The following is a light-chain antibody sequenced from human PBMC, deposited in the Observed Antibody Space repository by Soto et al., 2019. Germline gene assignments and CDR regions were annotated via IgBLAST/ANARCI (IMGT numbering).Light chain of an antibody. Sequence: QSALTQPASVSGSPGQSITISCTGTSGDIGSYNRVSWYQQHPGKAPKLIIYEVTDQPSGVSNRFSGSKSGNTASLTISGLQAEDEAEYYCSSYTTINKRACVFGTGTKLTVL. CDR2: EVT. CDR3: SSYTTINKRACV. CDR1: SGDIGSYNR. V-gene: IGLV2-14*01. J-gene: IGLJ1*01.